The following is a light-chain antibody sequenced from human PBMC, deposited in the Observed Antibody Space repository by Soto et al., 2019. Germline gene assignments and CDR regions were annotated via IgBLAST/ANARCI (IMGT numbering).Light chain of an antibody. J-gene: IGKJ1*01. CDR2: KAS. Sequence: DIQMTQTPSTRSASVGDRVTMTCRASQSISNSLAWYQQKPGKAPKLLIYKASILESGVPSRFSGSGSGTEFTLTISSLQPEDFATYYCQQYNSYWTFAQGTKVDIK. CDR1: QSISNS. CDR3: QQYNSYWT. V-gene: IGKV1-5*03.